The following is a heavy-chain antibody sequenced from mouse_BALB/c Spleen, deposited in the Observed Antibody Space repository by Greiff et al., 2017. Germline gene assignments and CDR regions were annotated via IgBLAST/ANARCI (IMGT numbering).Heavy chain of an antibody. D-gene: IGHD3-2*01. CDR1: GFTFSSYT. Sequence: EVKLMESGGDLVKPGGSLKLSCAASGFTFSSYTMSWVRQTPEKRLEWVAYISNGGGSTYYPDTVKGRFTISRDNAKNTLYLQMSSLKSEDTAMYYCARQADSSGSYAMDYWGQGTSVTVSS. V-gene: IGHV5-12-2*01. J-gene: IGHJ4*01. CDR3: ARQADSSGSYAMDY. CDR2: ISNGGGST.